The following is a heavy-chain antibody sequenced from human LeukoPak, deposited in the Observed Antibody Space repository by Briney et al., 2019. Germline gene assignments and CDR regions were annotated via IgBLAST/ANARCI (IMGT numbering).Heavy chain of an antibody. CDR2: INAGNGNT. CDR3: ARDTNVQLERRNYYGMDV. D-gene: IGHD1-1*01. CDR1: GYTFTSYA. V-gene: IGHV1-3*01. Sequence: GASVKVSCKASGYTFTSYAMHWVRQAPGQRLEWMGWINAGNGNTKYSQKFQGRVTITRDTPASTAYMELSSLRSEDTAVYYCARDTNVQLERRNYYGMDVWGQGTTVTVSS. J-gene: IGHJ6*02.